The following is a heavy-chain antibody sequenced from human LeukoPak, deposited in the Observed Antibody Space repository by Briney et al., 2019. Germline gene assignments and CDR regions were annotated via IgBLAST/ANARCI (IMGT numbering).Heavy chain of an antibody. Sequence: SQTLSLTCAVSGGSISSGGYSWSWIRQPPGKGLEWIRYIYHSGSTYYNPSLKSRVTISVDSSKNQFSLKLSSVTAADTAVYYCARDSFYYDILTGYSYNWFDPWGQGTLATVSS. CDR2: IYHSGST. J-gene: IGHJ5*02. D-gene: IGHD3-9*01. CDR3: ARDSFYYDILTGYSYNWFDP. V-gene: IGHV4-30-2*01. CDR1: GGSISSGGYS.